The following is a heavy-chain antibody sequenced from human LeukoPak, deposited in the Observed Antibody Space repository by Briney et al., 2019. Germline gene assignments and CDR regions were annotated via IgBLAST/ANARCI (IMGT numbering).Heavy chain of an antibody. D-gene: IGHD4-11*01. J-gene: IGHJ6*03. CDR2: ISSDGSST. V-gene: IGHV3-74*01. CDR3: AREDSNHYYYYYIDV. Sequence: GGSLRLSCAASGVTFSSYGMHWVRRAPGKGRVWLSRISSDGSSTTYAASVKGRFTISRGKAKNTMYLQMNSLTAEDTAVYYCAREDSNHYYYYYIDVWGKGTPVTVSS. CDR1: GVTFSSYG.